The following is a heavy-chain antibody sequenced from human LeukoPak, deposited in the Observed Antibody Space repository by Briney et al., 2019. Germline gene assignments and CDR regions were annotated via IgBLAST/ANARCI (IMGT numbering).Heavy chain of an antibody. Sequence: SETLSLTRTVSGGSISSSSYYWGWIRQPPGKGLEWIGSIYYSGSTYYHPSLKSRVTISVDTSKNQFSLKLSSVTAADTAVYYCARDSPPFYYDSSGSPIWGQGTLVTVSS. CDR3: ARDSPPFYYDSSGSPI. J-gene: IGHJ4*02. CDR1: GGSISSSSYY. V-gene: IGHV4-39*02. D-gene: IGHD3-22*01. CDR2: IYYSGST.